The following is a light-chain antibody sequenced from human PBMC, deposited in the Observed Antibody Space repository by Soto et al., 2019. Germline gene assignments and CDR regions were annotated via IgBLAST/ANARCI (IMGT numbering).Light chain of an antibody. V-gene: IGLV2-14*01. Sequence: QSALTQPASVSGSPGKSITISCTGTSSDVGGYKYVSWYQQHPGKAPKLMIYEVSNRPSGVSNRFSGSKSGNTASLTISGLQAEDEADYYCSSYSTSSTYVFGGGTQLTVL. CDR1: SSDVGGYKY. CDR3: SSYSTSSTYV. CDR2: EVS. J-gene: IGLJ7*01.